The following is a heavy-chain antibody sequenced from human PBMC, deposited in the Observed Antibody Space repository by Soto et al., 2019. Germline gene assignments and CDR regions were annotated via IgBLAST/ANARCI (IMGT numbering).Heavy chain of an antibody. J-gene: IGHJ4*02. D-gene: IGHD1-26*01. CDR1: GGSFSGYY. CDR2: INHSGST. Sequence: QVQLQQWGAGLLKPSETLSLTCAVYGGSFSGYYWSWIRQPPGQGLEWIGEINHSGSTNYNPSLKSRVTRSVDTSKNQFALKLSSVTAADTAVYYCASRHLGGSLWFFDYWGQGTLVTVSS. V-gene: IGHV4-34*01. CDR3: ASRHLGGSLWFFDY.